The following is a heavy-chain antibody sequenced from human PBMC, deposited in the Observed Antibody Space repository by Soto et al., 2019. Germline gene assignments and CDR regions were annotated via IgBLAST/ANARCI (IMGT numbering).Heavy chain of an antibody. Sequence: EVRLEQSGAEVKKPGASLKISCQCSGYTFNNYWIGWVRQIPGKGLKFMGIIYPGDSDTIYSPSFQGQVTISVDKSRSAAYLPWASLRASDTAMYSCVRPAGRVAAIDTDAFDFWCQGTMVSFSS. V-gene: IGHV5-51*01. J-gene: IGHJ3*01. D-gene: IGHD2-15*01. CDR3: VRPAGRVAAIDTDAFDF. CDR2: IYPGDSDT. CDR1: GYTFNNYW.